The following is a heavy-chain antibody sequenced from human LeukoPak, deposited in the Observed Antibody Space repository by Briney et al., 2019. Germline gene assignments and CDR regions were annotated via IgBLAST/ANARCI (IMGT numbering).Heavy chain of an antibody. Sequence: SETLSLTCTVSGGSISSYYWSWIRQPPGKGLGWIGEINHSGSTNYNPSLKSRVTISVDTSKNQFSLKLSSVTAADTAVYYCAREGSRITIFGVVTDYPPYFDYWGQGTLVTVSS. V-gene: IGHV4-34*01. CDR1: GGSISSYY. J-gene: IGHJ4*02. CDR2: INHSGST. CDR3: AREGSRITIFGVVTDYPPYFDY. D-gene: IGHD3-3*01.